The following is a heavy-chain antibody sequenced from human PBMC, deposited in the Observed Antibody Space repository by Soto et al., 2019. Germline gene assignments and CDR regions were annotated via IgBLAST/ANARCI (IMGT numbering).Heavy chain of an antibody. J-gene: IGHJ5*02. CDR1: GFTFSTYS. D-gene: IGHD1-26*01. CDR3: ARESSGSYGSDYNWFDL. CDR2: ISSSSSTI. V-gene: IGHV3-48*01. Sequence: GGSLRLSCAASGFTFSTYSMNWVRQAPGKGLEWVSYISSSSSTIFYTDSVKGRFTVSRDNAKNSLYLQMNSLRAEDTAVYYCARESSGSYGSDYNWFDLWGQGTLVTGSS.